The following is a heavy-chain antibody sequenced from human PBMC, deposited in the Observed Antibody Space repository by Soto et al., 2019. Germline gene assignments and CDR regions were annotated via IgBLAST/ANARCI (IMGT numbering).Heavy chain of an antibody. V-gene: IGHV4-31*03. CDR3: ARDGSGSSYKWFEQ. CDR1: VFSIISFFYY. CDR2: IYYSGST. Sequence: PSETLSLTCTFSVFSIISFFYYLSLIRQHPGKGLEWIGYIYYSGSTYYNPSLKSRVTISVDTSKNQFYLKLSSVTAADTAVYYCARDGSGSSYKWFEQWGKGNMVNVS. D-gene: IGHD3-10*01. J-gene: IGHJ5*02.